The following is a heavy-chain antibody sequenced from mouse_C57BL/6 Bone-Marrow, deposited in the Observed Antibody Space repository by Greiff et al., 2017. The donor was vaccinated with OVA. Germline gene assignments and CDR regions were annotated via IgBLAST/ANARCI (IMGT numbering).Heavy chain of an antibody. V-gene: IGHV2-2*01. CDR2: IWRGGST. CDR3: ARNGFAY. Sequence: VKLMESGPGLVQPSQSLSITCTVSGFSLTSYGVHWVRQSPGKGLEWLGVIWRGGSTDYNAAFISRLSISKDNSKSQVFFKMNSLQADDTAIYYCARNGFAYWGQGTLVTVSA. J-gene: IGHJ3*01. CDR1: GFSLTSYG.